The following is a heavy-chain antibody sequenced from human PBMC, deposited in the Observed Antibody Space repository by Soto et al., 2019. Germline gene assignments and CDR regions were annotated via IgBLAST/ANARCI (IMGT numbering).Heavy chain of an antibody. V-gene: IGHV3-7*01. CDR2: IKEDGSEK. J-gene: IGHJ4*02. CDR3: ARGKQRLIPSYYDY. Sequence: GGSLRLSCAASGFTFSSYWMSWVRQAPGKGLEWVASIKEDGSEKYYVDSVRGRFIISRDNTKNSLYLQMNSLRVEDTAVHYCARGKQRLIPSYYDYWGQGTPVTVSS. CDR1: GFTFSSYW. D-gene: IGHD6-25*01.